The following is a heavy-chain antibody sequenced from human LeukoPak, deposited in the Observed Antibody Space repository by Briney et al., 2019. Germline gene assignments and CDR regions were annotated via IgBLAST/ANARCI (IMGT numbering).Heavy chain of an antibody. J-gene: IGHJ4*02. D-gene: IGHD1-26*01. CDR3: AKGGSYKLAFFDY. CDR1: GFTFSSYA. CDR2: ISASGGNT. V-gene: IGHV3-23*01. Sequence: GGSLRLSCAASGFTFSSYAMSWVRQAPGKGLEWVSAISASGGNTYYPDSVKGRFTISRDNSKNTLYLQLNSLRAEDTAVYYCAKGGSYKLAFFDYWGQGTLVTVSS.